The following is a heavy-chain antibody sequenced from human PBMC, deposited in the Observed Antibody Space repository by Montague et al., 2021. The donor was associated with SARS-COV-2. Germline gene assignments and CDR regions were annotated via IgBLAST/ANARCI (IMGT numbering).Heavy chain of an antibody. Sequence: ETLSLTCTVSDASINSRYWSWIRQPPGKGLEWIGYYYSGSTKYNPSLKSRVTISVDTSKNQFSVKVTSVTAAATAVYYCARQGGSNYGWFDPWGQGTLVTVSS. CDR2: YYSGST. V-gene: IGHV4-59*08. CDR3: ARQGGSNYGWFDP. D-gene: IGHD1-26*01. CDR1: DASINSRY. J-gene: IGHJ5*02.